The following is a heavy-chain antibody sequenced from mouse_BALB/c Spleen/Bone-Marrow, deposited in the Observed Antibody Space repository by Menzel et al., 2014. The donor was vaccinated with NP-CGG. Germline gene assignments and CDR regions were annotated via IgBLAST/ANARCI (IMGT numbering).Heavy chain of an antibody. CDR3: TRDDYGY. D-gene: IGHD2-4*01. J-gene: IGHJ2*01. CDR1: GYTFTSYW. Sequence: VQLQQSGAELVKPGASVKMSCKASGYTFTSYWMHWVKQRPGQGLEWIGTIDPSDSYTSYNQKFKGKATLTVDTFSSTAYMQLSSLTSEDSAVYYCTRDDYGYWGQGTTPTVSS. V-gene: IGHV1S127*01. CDR2: IDPSDSYT.